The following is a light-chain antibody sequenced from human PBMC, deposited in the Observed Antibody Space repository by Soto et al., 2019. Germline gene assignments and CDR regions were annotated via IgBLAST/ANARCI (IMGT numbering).Light chain of an antibody. Sequence: QPVLTQPASVSGSPGQSITISCTGTSSDVGSYNLVSWYQQHPGKAPKLIIYEVSERPSGVSHRFSGSKSGNTASLTISGLQAEDEADYYCCSYATPRLFGGGTQLTVL. CDR1: SSDVGSYNL. CDR2: EVS. J-gene: IGLJ2*01. CDR3: CSYATPRL. V-gene: IGLV2-23*02.